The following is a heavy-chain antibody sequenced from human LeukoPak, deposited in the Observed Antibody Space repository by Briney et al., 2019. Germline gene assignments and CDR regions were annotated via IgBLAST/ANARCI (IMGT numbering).Heavy chain of an antibody. CDR1: RYTFTGYY. CDR3: ASEATTVTTYYY. D-gene: IGHD4-17*01. CDR2: IDPNSGGT. V-gene: IGHV1-2*02. Sequence: ASVKVSCKVSRYTFTGYYMHWARQAPGQGLEWMGWIDPNSGGTNYAQKFQGRVTMTRDTSISTAYMELSRLRSDDTAVYNCASEATTVTTYYYWGQGTLVTVSS. J-gene: IGHJ4*02.